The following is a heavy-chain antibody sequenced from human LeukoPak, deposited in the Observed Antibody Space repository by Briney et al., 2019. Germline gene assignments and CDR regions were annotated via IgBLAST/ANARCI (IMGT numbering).Heavy chain of an antibody. V-gene: IGHV3-48*01. D-gene: IGHD3-22*01. CDR3: ARETRYDESFDV. CDR1: GFTFSSYS. J-gene: IGHJ3*01. CDR2: ISISGTII. Sequence: PGGSLRLSCAASGFTFSSYSMNWVRQAPGKGLEWVSYISISGTIIYYADSVKGRFTISRDNAKNSLYLQMNSLRAEATAVYYCARETRYDESFDVWGQGTMVTVSS.